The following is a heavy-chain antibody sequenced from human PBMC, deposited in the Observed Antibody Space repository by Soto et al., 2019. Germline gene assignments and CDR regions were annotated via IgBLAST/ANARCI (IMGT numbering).Heavy chain of an antibody. CDR2: IKEDGNEK. CDR1: VSPFNNYY. CDR3: TRGAGGWNYYYAMDA. V-gene: IGHV3-7*03. D-gene: IGHD6-19*01. Sequence: GGSLRLSCTATVSPFNNYYMTWVRQASGKGLEWVASIKEDGNEKYYADSVKGRFTISRDNAKNSMSLQMNSLGAEDTAVYFCTRGAGGWNYYYAMDAWGTGATVTVSS. J-gene: IGHJ6*04.